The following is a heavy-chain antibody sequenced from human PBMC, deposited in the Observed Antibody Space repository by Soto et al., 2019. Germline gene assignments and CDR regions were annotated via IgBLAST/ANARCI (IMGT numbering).Heavy chain of an antibody. V-gene: IGHV3-74*01. J-gene: IGHJ6*02. CDR3: ATRLRYFDWLLRGAGGMDV. CDR1: GFTFSSYW. D-gene: IGHD3-9*01. CDR2: INSDGSST. Sequence: PGGSLRLSCAASGFTFSSYWMHWVRQAPGKGLVWVSRINSDGSSTSYADSVKGRFTISRDNAKNTLYLQMNSLRAEDTAVYYCATRLRYFDWLLRGAGGMDVWGQGTTVTVSS.